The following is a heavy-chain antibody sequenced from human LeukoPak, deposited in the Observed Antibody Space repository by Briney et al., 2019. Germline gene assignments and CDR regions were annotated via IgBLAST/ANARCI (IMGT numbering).Heavy chain of an antibody. CDR2: IYSGGST. J-gene: IGHJ6*02. CDR1: GFTVSSNY. Sequence: GGSLRLSCAASGFTVSSNYMSWVRQAPGKGLEWVSVIYSGGSTYYADSVKGRFTISRDNSKNTLYLQMNSLRAEDTAVYYCARDLGFEESLIYYYYGMDVWGQGTTVTVSS. D-gene: IGHD3-10*01. V-gene: IGHV3-66*01. CDR3: ARDLGFEESLIYYYYGMDV.